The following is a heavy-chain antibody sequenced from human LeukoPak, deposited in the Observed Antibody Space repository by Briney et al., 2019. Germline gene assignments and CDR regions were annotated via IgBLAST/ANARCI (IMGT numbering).Heavy chain of an antibody. D-gene: IGHD6-25*01. CDR2: ISGSGSNT. CDR1: GFTFSNYG. CDR3: AKDLSPAAA. J-gene: IGHJ5*02. Sequence: GGSLRLSCAASGFTFSNYGMSWVGQAPGKGLEWVSAISGSGSNTYYADSVKGRFTISRDNSKNTLSLQMNNLRDEDTAVYYCAKDLSPAAAWGQGTLVTVSS. V-gene: IGHV3-23*01.